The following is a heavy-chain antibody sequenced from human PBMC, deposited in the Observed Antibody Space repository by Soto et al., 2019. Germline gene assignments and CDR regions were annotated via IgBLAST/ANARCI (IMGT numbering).Heavy chain of an antibody. CDR3: AREILTGYYVDY. CDR1: GGSISSGGYY. Sequence: SETLSLTCTVSGGSISSGGYYWSWIRQHPGKGLEWIGYIYYSGSTYYNPSLKSRVTISVDTSKNQFSLKLSSVTAADTAVYYCAREILTGYYVDYWGQGTLVTVSS. D-gene: IGHD3-9*01. CDR2: IYYSGST. V-gene: IGHV4-31*03. J-gene: IGHJ4*02.